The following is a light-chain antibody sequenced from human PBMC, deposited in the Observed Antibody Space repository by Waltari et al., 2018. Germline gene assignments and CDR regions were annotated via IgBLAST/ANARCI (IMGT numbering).Light chain of an antibody. J-gene: IGLJ1*01. CDR3: SSYTTSISYV. Sequence: QSALTQPASVSGPPGQSITISCTGTSSDIGVYNHASWYKPHPGKAPKLLIYDVTNRPSGVSDRFSVSKSDYTASLTISGLQAEDEADYYCSSYTTSISYVFGTGTRVTVL. CDR2: DVT. CDR1: SSDIGVYNH. V-gene: IGLV2-14*03.